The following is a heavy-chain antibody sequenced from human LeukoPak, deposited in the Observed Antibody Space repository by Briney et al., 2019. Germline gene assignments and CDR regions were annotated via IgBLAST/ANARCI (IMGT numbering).Heavy chain of an antibody. J-gene: IGHJ4*02. Sequence: SVKVSCKASGYTFTSYGISWVRQAPGQGLEWMGGIIPIFGTANYAQKFQGRVTITTDESTSTAYMELSSLRSEDTAVYYCARDLGGEADYAPDWGQGTLVTVSS. CDR1: GYTFTSYG. CDR3: ARDLGGEADYAPD. CDR2: IIPIFGTA. V-gene: IGHV1-69*05. D-gene: IGHD4-17*01.